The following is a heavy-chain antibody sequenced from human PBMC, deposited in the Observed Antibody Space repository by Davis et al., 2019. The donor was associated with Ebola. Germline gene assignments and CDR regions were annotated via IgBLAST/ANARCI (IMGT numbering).Heavy chain of an antibody. CDR1: GYTFTGYY. CDR2: INPNSGGT. J-gene: IGHJ6*04. D-gene: IGHD6-13*01. V-gene: IGHV1-2*06. CDR3: ARGSSWYVVDYYYYGMNV. Sequence: SVTVSCQASGYTFTGYYMHWVRQAPGQGLEWMGRINPNSGGTNYAQKFQGRVTMTRDTSISTAYMELSRLRSDDTAVYYCARGSSWYVVDYYYYGMNVWGKGTTVTVSS.